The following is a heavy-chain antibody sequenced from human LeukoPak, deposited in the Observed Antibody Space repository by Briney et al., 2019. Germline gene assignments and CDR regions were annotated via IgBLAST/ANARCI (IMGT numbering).Heavy chain of an antibody. CDR1: GGTFSSYT. CDR2: IIPILGIA. Sequence: SVKVSCKASGGTFSSYTISWVRQAPGQGLEWMRRIIPILGIANYAQKFQGRVTITADKSTSTAYMELSSLRSEDTAVYYCAREVQLERRNYYYYMDAWGKGTTVTVSS. J-gene: IGHJ6*03. D-gene: IGHD1-1*01. V-gene: IGHV1-69*04. CDR3: AREVQLERRNYYYYMDA.